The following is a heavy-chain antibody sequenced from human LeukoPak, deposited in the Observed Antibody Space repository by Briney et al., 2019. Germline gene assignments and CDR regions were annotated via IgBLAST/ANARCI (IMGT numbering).Heavy chain of an antibody. D-gene: IGHD4-17*01. V-gene: IGHV4-61*02. CDR2: IYTSGST. CDR3: ARDRTDYGDYPGWYFDL. CDR1: GCSISSGSYY. Sequence: PSQTLSLTCTVSGCSISSGSYYWSWIRQPAGKGLEWIGRIYTSGSTNYNPSLKSRVTISVDTSKNQFSLKLSSVTAADTAVYYCARDRTDYGDYPGWYFDLWGRGTLVTVSS. J-gene: IGHJ2*01.